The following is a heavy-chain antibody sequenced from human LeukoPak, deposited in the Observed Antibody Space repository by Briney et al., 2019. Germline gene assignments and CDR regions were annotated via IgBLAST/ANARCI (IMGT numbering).Heavy chain of an antibody. CDR2: MSFDGSNI. J-gene: IGHJ3*02. CDR3: ARIKDIVVGGHGAFDI. Sequence: GRSLRLSCAASGFSFSSYGMHWVRQTPGKGLEWVAVMSFDGSNIYYGDSVKGRFTISRDNSKNTLYLQMNSLRAEDTAVYYCARIKDIVVGGHGAFDIWGQGTMVTVSS. V-gene: IGHV3-30*03. D-gene: IGHD2-15*01. CDR1: GFSFSSYG.